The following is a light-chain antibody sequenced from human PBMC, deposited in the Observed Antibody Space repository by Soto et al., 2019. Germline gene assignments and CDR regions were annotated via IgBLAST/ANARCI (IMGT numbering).Light chain of an antibody. CDR1: QSVSNDF. Sequence: EIVLTQSPGILSLSPGQRVTLSCSASQSVSNDFLAWYQQKPYQAPSLLIYGASTRATDVPDRFSGSGSGAAFPLTISRLEPQDFAVYYCQQYGSSPPRTFGQGTKVEMK. J-gene: IGKJ1*01. CDR3: QQYGSSPPRT. CDR2: GAS. V-gene: IGKV3-20*01.